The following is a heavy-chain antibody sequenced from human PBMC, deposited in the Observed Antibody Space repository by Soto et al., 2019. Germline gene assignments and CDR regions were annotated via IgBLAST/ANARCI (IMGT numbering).Heavy chain of an antibody. V-gene: IGHV3-23*01. D-gene: IGHD3-3*01. CDR2: ISGSGGST. J-gene: IGHJ6*02. Sequence: WGSLRLSCAASGFTLSSYAMSWVRQAPGKGLEWVSAISGSGGSTYYADSVKGRFTISRDNSKNTLYLQVNSLRAEDTAVYYCAKGGATITIFGVVRYGMDVWGQGTTVTVS. CDR1: GFTLSSYA. CDR3: AKGGATITIFGVVRYGMDV.